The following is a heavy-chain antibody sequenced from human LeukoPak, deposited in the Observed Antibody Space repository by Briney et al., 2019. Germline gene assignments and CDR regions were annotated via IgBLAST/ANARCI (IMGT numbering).Heavy chain of an antibody. CDR3: AKDAPSGSYDY. Sequence: ASVKVSCKASGYTFTSYGISWVRQAPGQGLEWMGWISAYNGNTNYAQKLQGRVTMTTDTSTSTAYMELRSPRSDDTAVYYCAKDAPSGSYDYWGQGTLVTVSS. D-gene: IGHD1-26*01. CDR1: GYTFTSYG. CDR2: ISAYNGNT. V-gene: IGHV1-18*01. J-gene: IGHJ4*02.